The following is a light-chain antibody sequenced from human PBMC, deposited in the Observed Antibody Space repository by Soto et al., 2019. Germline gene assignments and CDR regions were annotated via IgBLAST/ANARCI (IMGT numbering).Light chain of an antibody. J-gene: IGKJ1*01. Sequence: DIQMTQSPSSLSASVGDRVTITCRASQGISNYLAGYQQKPGKVPQLLIFAASTLRSGVPSRFSGSGSGTDFTLTISSLQPVDVATYYWKMYNIDLRTFGQGTKVEI. CDR2: AAS. CDR1: QGISNY. V-gene: IGKV1-27*01. CDR3: KMYNIDLRT.